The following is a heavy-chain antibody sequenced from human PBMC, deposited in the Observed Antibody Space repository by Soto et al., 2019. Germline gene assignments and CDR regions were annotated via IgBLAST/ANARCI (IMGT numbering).Heavy chain of an antibody. Sequence: SETLSLTCTVSGGSISSGGYYWSWIRQHPGKGLEWIGYIYYSGSTYYNPSLKSRVTISVDTSKNQFSLKLSSVTAADTAVYYCARDRTDSLVVPAAHITYYGMDVWGQGTTVTVSS. J-gene: IGHJ6*02. CDR3: ARDRTDSLVVPAAHITYYGMDV. CDR1: GGSISSGGYY. D-gene: IGHD2-2*01. V-gene: IGHV4-31*03. CDR2: IYYSGST.